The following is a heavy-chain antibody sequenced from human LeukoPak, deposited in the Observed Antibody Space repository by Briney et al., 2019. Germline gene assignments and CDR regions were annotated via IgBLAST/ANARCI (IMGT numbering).Heavy chain of an antibody. CDR2: IKPDGRDK. D-gene: IGHD2-15*01. J-gene: IGHJ5*02. CDR3: ARGVVVVAATPPWFDP. CDR1: GFTFSDYW. V-gene: IGHV3-7*01. Sequence: GGSLRLSCAASGFTFSDYWMTWVRQAPGKGLEWVANIKPDGRDKYYVDSVEGRFTISRDNAKNSLYLQMNSLRAEDTAVYYCARGVVVVAATPPWFDPWGQGTLVTVSS.